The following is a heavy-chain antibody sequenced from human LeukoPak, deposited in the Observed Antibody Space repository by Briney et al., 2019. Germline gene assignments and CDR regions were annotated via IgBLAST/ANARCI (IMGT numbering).Heavy chain of an antibody. CDR3: VRVAVSGTFFDY. Sequence: GGSLRLSCAASGFTFNNYAMNWVRQAPGKGLVWVSRINNDGSTTTYADSVKGRFTISRDNAKDTLYLQMNSLRAEDTAAYYCVRVAVSGTFFDYWGQGTLVTVSS. CDR2: INNDGSTT. V-gene: IGHV3-74*01. D-gene: IGHD6-19*01. CDR1: GFTFNNYA. J-gene: IGHJ4*02.